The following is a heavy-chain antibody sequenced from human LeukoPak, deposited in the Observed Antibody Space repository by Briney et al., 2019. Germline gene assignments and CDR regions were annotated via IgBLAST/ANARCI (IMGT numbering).Heavy chain of an antibody. J-gene: IGHJ4*02. V-gene: IGHV1-8*02. D-gene: IGHD6-13*01. CDR2: ISAYNGNT. CDR1: GYTFTSYY. CDR3: ARARVMWGIAAAGGY. Sequence: GASVKVSCKASGYTFTSYYMHWVRQAPGQGLEWMGWISAYNGNTNYAQKLQGRVTMTRNTSISTAYMELSSLRSEDTAVYYCARARVMWGIAAAGGYWGQGTLVTVSS.